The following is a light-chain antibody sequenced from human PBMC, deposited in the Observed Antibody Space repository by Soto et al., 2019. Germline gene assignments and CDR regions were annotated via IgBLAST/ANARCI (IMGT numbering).Light chain of an antibody. Sequence: QSVLTQPHSVSGAPGQRVTISCTGGSSNIGAGYDVHWYQQLPGTAPKLLIYDNNNRPSGVPDRFSCSKSGTSASLAITGLQAEDEADYYCQSYDSSLSVVFGTGTKVTVL. CDR1: SSNIGAGYD. CDR3: QSYDSSLSVV. V-gene: IGLV1-40*01. CDR2: DNN. J-gene: IGLJ1*01.